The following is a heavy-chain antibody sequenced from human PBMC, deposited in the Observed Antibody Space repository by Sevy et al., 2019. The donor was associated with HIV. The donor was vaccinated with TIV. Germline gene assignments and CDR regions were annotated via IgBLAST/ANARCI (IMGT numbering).Heavy chain of an antibody. CDR2: INSDGSIT. J-gene: IGHJ4*02. CDR3: ARDQFSYFDY. D-gene: IGHD3-3*01. V-gene: IGHV3-74*01. CDR1: GFTFTTYW. Sequence: ESLKISCATSGFTFTTYWMHWVRQSPGKGLVWVSRINSDGSITDYADSVKGRFTMSRDNAKNTLYLQMNSLRAEDTAVYYCARDQFSYFDYWGQGTLVTVS.